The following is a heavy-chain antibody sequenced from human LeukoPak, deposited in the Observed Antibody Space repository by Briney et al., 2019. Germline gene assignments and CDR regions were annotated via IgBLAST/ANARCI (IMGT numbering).Heavy chain of an antibody. Sequence: GGSLRLSCSASGFTFSSYAMHWVRQAPGKGLEYVSAISSNGGSTYYADSVKGRFTISRDNSKNTLYLQMSSLRPEDTAVYYCASRNQYCGGDCFWAFDIWGQGTMVTVSS. CDR3: ASRNQYCGGDCFWAFDI. D-gene: IGHD2-21*02. CDR2: ISSNGGST. V-gene: IGHV3-64D*06. J-gene: IGHJ3*02. CDR1: GFTFSSYA.